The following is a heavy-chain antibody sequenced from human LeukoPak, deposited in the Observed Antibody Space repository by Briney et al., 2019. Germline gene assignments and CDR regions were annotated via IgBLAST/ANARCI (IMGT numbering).Heavy chain of an antibody. D-gene: IGHD3-9*01. Sequence: TGGSLRLSCAASGFTFSRYWMHWVRHAPGRGLVWVSRINTDGGRTDYADYVKGRFTISRDNAKNTLYLQMNSLGAEDTAVYYCASDFTGYDDYWGQGTLVTVSS. CDR1: GFTFSRYW. CDR2: INTDGGRT. CDR3: ASDFTGYDDY. J-gene: IGHJ4*02. V-gene: IGHV3-74*01.